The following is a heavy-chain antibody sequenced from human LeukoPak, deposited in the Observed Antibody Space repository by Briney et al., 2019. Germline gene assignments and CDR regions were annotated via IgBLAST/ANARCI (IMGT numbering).Heavy chain of an antibody. CDR1: GYTLTDYY. V-gene: IGHV1-2*02. D-gene: IGHD2-2*01. CDR2: INPNSGGT. CDR3: ARENPTALKYQLLPSDWFDP. J-gene: IGHJ5*02. Sequence: GASVKVSCKASGYTLTDYYMHWVRQAPGQGLEWMGWINPNSGGTNYAQKFQGRVTMTRDTSISTAYMELSRLRSDDTAVYYCARENPTALKYQLLPSDWFDPWGQGTLVTVSS.